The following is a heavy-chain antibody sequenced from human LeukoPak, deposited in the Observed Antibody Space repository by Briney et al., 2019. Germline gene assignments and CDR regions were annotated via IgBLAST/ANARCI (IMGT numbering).Heavy chain of an antibody. D-gene: IGHD4-17*01. CDR3: ARDLVITVTTPLGY. Sequence: ASVKVSCKASGYTFTSYDINWVRQATGQGLEWMGWMNPNSGNTGYAQKLQGRVTMTTDTSTSTAYMELRSLRSDDTAVYYCARDLVITVTTPLGYWGQGTLVTVSS. CDR2: MNPNSGNT. CDR1: GYTFTSYD. J-gene: IGHJ4*02. V-gene: IGHV1-8*01.